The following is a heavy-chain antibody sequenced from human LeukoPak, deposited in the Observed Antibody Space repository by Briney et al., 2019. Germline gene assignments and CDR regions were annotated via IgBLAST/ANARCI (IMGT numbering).Heavy chain of an antibody. Sequence: GGSLRLSCAASGFTFSSYSMNWVRQAPGKGLEWVANIKEDGSEKYYVDSVKGRFTISRDNAKNSVYLQMNSLRAEDTAVYYCASRRDLIDYWGQGTLVTVSS. CDR1: GFTFSSYS. J-gene: IGHJ4*02. V-gene: IGHV3-7*01. CDR2: IKEDGSEK. CDR3: ASRRDLIDY.